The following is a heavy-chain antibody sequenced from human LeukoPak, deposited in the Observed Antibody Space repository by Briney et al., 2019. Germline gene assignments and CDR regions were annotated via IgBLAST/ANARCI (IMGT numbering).Heavy chain of an antibody. Sequence: GASVKVSCKASGYTFTSYLINWVRQAPGQGLEWMGIINPSGGSTSYAQKFQGRVTMTRDMSTSTVYMELSSLRSEDTAVYYCARGSYYGGMGDYFDCWGQGTLVTVSS. V-gene: IGHV1-46*01. CDR1: GYTFTSYL. CDR2: INPSGGST. D-gene: IGHD1-26*01. J-gene: IGHJ4*02. CDR3: ARGSYYGGMGDYFDC.